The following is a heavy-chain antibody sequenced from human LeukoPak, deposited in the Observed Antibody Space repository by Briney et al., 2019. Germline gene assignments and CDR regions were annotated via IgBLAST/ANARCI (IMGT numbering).Heavy chain of an antibody. CDR2: IYGSGST. J-gene: IGHJ4*02. D-gene: IGHD3-10*01. CDR3: ARDSSYGSGSYEYFDF. CDR1: GGSVRSASYY. Sequence: SETLSLTCTVSGGSVRSASYYWSWIRQGAGKGLEWLGRIYGSGSTNYNPSLKSRLSMSVDTSKNQFSLKLSSVTAADTAIYYCARDSSYGSGSYEYFDFWGQGILVTVSS. V-gene: IGHV4-61*02.